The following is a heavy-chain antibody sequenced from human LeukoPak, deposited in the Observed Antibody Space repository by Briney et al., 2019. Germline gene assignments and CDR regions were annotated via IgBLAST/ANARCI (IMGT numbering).Heavy chain of an antibody. Sequence: GGSLRLSCAASGFTFSSYAMSWVRQAPGKGLEWVSAISGSGGSTYYADSVKGRFTISRDNSKNTLYLQMNSLRAEDTAVYYWAKVNPAVAGLPYFDYWAREPWSPSPQ. CDR3: AKVNPAVAGLPYFDY. V-gene: IGHV3-23*01. CDR1: GFTFSSYA. J-gene: IGHJ4*02. CDR2: ISGSGGST. D-gene: IGHD6-19*01.